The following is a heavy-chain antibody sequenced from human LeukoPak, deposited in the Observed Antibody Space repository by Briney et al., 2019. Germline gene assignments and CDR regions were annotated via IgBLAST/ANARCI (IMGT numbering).Heavy chain of an antibody. CDR3: ARDYGSGSYWVGNDY. CDR1: GIIVSSNY. D-gene: IGHD3-10*01. CDR2: IYRGGTT. Sequence: GGSLRLSCAASGIIVSSNYVSWVRQAPGKGLEWVSIIYRGGTTYYADSVKGRFTISRDTSKNTIYLQMNSLRAEDTAVYYCARDYGSGSYWVGNDYWGQGTLVTVSS. V-gene: IGHV3-53*01. J-gene: IGHJ4*02.